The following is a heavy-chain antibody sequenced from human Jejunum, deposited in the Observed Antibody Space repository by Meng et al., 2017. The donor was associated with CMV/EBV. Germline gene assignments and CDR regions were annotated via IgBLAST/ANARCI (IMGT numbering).Heavy chain of an antibody. J-gene: IGHJ5*02. CDR2: ISSSSRYI. V-gene: IGHV3-21*01. Sequence: VRVVDCGGGLVMAGGSRRLSCIGSGFTFSSYNMNWVRQAPGKGLEWVSSISSSSRYINYADSVKGRFTISRDNAKNSLYLQMNSLRVEDTAIYYCARDIDHWGQGTLVTVSS. CDR1: GFTFSSYN. CDR3: ARDIDH.